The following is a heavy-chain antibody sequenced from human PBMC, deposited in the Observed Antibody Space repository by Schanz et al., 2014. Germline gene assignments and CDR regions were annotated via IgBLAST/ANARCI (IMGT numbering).Heavy chain of an antibody. CDR3: ARDLTVDTGSVVHYYYYGMDV. J-gene: IGHJ6*02. V-gene: IGHV1-3*01. Sequence: QVQLVQSGAEVKKPGSSMKVSCKASGGTFSTYPINWLRQAPGQGLEWMGWINVGNGNMKYSQKFQGRVTITRDTSASTAYMELTSLRSEDTAVYFCARDLTVDTGSVVHYYYYGMDVWGQGTTVTVSS. CDR1: GGTFSTYP. CDR2: INVGNGNM. D-gene: IGHD5-12*01.